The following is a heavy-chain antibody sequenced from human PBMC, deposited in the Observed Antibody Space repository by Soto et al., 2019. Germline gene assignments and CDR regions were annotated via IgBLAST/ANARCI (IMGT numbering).Heavy chain of an antibody. Sequence: GGSLRLSCAASGFTFSSYGMHWVRQAPGKGLEWVAVISYDGSNKYYADSVKGRFTISRDNSKNTLYLQMNSLRAEDTAVYYCAKDHGCSGGSCYSRATPYYYYYGMDVWGQGTTVTVSS. CDR1: GFTFSSYG. J-gene: IGHJ6*02. V-gene: IGHV3-30*18. CDR2: ISYDGSNK. CDR3: AKDHGCSGGSCYSRATPYYYYYGMDV. D-gene: IGHD2-15*01.